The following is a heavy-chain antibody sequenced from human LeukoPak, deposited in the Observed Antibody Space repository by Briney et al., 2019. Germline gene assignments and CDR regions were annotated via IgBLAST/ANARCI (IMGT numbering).Heavy chain of an antibody. CDR1: GGSFSGYF. CDR3: ARGRDGYKNY. Sequence: SETLSLTCAVYGGSFSGYFWSWIRQPPGKGLEWIGEINHSGSTKYNPSLKSRATMSVDTSRNQFSLKLSSVTAADTAVYYCARGRDGYKNYWGQGTLVTVSS. J-gene: IGHJ4*02. D-gene: IGHD5-24*01. CDR2: INHSGST. V-gene: IGHV4-34*01.